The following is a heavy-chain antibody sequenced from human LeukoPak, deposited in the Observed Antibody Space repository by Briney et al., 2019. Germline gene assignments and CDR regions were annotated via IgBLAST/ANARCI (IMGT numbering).Heavy chain of an antibody. Sequence: GGSLRLSCAASGFTFSSYEMTWVRQAPGKGLEWVSYISSSGSTIYYADSVKGRFTISRDNAKNSLYLQMNSLRAEDTAVYYCASNTYSSSWYSPYYYYGMDVWGQGTTVTVSS. CDR1: GFTFSSYE. D-gene: IGHD6-13*01. CDR3: ASNTYSSSWYSPYYYYGMDV. J-gene: IGHJ6*02. CDR2: ISSSGSTI. V-gene: IGHV3-48*03.